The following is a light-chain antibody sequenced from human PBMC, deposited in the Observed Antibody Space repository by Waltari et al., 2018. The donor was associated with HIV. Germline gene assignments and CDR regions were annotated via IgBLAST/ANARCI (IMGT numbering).Light chain of an antibody. CDR1: QSISTY. V-gene: IGKV1-39*01. J-gene: IGKJ2*01. Sequence: DIQMTQSPSSLSAYVENRVTATCRASQSISTYLNWYQQKPGKAPKLLIYDASSLQSGVPSRFSGSESGTDFTLTISSLQPEDFATYYCHQSYSTPHTFGQGTKLGIK. CDR3: HQSYSTPHT. CDR2: DAS.